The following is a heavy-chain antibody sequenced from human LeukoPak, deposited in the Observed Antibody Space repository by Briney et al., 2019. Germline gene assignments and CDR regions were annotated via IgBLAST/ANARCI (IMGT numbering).Heavy chain of an antibody. D-gene: IGHD3-22*01. Sequence: ASVKVSCKASGYTFTSYYIFWVRHAPGQGLEWMGIINPSTGSTSYSQKFQGRVTMTRDMSTSTVYMELSSLRSEDTAFYYCARGVHVRVYDSNPHYGHYWGQGTLVTVSS. V-gene: IGHV1-46*01. CDR3: ARGVHVRVYDSNPHYGHY. J-gene: IGHJ4*02. CDR1: GYTFTSYY. CDR2: INPSTGST.